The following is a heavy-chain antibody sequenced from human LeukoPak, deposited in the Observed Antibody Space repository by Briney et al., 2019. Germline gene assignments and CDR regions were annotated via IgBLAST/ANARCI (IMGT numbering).Heavy chain of an antibody. J-gene: IGHJ4*02. CDR1: GGSISSSSYY. Sequence: SETLSLTCTVSGGSISSSSYYWGWIRQPPGKGLEWIGSIYYSGSTYYNPSLKSRVTISVDTSKNQFSLKLSSVTAADTAVYYCAKSAGGLYYYDSSGYQDYFDYWGQGTLVTVSS. CDR3: AKSAGGLYYYDSSGYQDYFDY. V-gene: IGHV4-39*01. D-gene: IGHD3-22*01. CDR2: IYYSGST.